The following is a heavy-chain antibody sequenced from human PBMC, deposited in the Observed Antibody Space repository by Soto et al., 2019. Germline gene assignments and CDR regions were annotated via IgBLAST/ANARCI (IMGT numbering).Heavy chain of an antibody. Sequence: LETLSLTCAVYGGSFSGSYWSWIRQPPGKGLEWIGEINHSGSTNYNPSLKSRVTISVDTSKNQFSLKLSSVTAADTAVYYCACPHWAGYYRYYFDYWGQGTLVTVSS. CDR3: ACPHWAGYYRYYFDY. D-gene: IGHD3-22*01. CDR1: GGSFSGSY. V-gene: IGHV4-34*01. J-gene: IGHJ4*02. CDR2: INHSGST.